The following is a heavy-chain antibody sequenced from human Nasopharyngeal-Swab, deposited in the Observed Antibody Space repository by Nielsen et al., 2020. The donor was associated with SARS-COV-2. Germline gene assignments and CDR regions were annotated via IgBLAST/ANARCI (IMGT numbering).Heavy chain of an antibody. J-gene: IGHJ4*02. D-gene: IGHD2-8*01. CDR2: IKSKTDGGTT. Sequence: GESLKISCAASGFTFSNAWMSWVRQAPGKGLEWVGRIKSKTDGGTTDYAAPVKGRFTISRDDSKNTLYLQMNSLKTEDTAVYYCTTPIVLMVYAMEEGYWGQGTLVTVLL. CDR1: GFTFSNAW. V-gene: IGHV3-15*01. CDR3: TTPIVLMVYAMEEGY.